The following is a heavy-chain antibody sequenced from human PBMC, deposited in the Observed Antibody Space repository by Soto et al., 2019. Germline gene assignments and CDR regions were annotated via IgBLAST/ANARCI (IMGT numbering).Heavy chain of an antibody. J-gene: IGHJ6*02. CDR3: ARPLGYCSSTSCYYGMDV. D-gene: IGHD2-2*01. CDR2: IIPIFGTA. V-gene: IGHV1-69*13. CDR1: GVTVSSYA. Sequence: SVKVSCNASGVTVSSYAISWVRQAPGQGLEWMGGIIPIFGTANYAQKFQGRVTITADESTSTAYMELSSLRSEDTAVYYCARPLGYCSSTSCYYGMDVWGQGTTVTVSS.